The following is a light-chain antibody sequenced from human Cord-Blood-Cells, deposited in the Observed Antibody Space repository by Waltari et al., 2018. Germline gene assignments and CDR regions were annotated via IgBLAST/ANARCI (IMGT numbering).Light chain of an antibody. Sequence: QSALTQPAYVSGSPGPSITIPCTGTSSDVGSYNLVSWYQQHPGKAPKLMIYEGSKRPSGVSNRFSGSKSGNTASLTISGLQAEDEADYYCCSYAGSSTYVVFGGGTKLTVL. J-gene: IGLJ2*01. V-gene: IGLV2-23*01. CDR3: CSYAGSSTYVV. CDR2: EGS. CDR1: SSDVGSYNL.